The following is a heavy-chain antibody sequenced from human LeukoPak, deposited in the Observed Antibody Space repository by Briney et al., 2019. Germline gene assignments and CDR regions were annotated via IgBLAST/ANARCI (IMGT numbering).Heavy chain of an antibody. V-gene: IGHV5-51*01. Sequence: GESLKISCKGSGYRFTGYWIGWVRQMPGKGLEWMGIIYPGDSDTRYSPSFQGQVTISADKSISTAYLQWSSLKASDTAMYYCYNFWSGIGRGYFHYWGQGTLVTVSS. CDR1: GYRFTGYW. CDR2: IYPGDSDT. J-gene: IGHJ4*02. D-gene: IGHD3-3*01. CDR3: YNFWSGIGRGYFHY.